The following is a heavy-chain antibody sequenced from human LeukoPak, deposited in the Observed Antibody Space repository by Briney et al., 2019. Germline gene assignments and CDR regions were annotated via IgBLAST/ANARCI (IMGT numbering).Heavy chain of an antibody. V-gene: IGHV3-48*02. CDR3: VRDPGRSSNY. CDR2: ISVTSEK. CDR1: GFTFSSYE. Sequence: GGSLRLSCAASGFTFSSYEMNWVRQAPGKGLEWLSDISVTSEKSYADSVKGRFTISRDNAKNSLYLQMNSLRDEDTAVYYCVRDPGRSSNYWGQGTLVTVSS. J-gene: IGHJ4*02. D-gene: IGHD1-26*01.